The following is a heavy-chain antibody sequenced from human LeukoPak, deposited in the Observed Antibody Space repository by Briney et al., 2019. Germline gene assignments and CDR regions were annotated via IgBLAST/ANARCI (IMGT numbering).Heavy chain of an antibody. CDR2: ILHSGNS. CDR1: GDSISSNYW. V-gene: IGHV4-4*02. Sequence: SETLSLTCAVSGDSISSNYWWNWVRQPPGRGLEWIGEILHSGNSNYNPSLMSRVTISLDKFKNQFSLTLTSVTAADTAVYYCARHGSGSYQAYWGQGTLVTVSS. D-gene: IGHD3-10*01. J-gene: IGHJ4*02. CDR3: ARHGSGSYQAY.